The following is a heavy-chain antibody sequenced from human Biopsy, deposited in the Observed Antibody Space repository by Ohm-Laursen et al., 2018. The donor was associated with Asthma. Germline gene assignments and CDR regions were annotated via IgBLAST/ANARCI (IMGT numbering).Heavy chain of an antibody. CDR3: ARAVDYSHYYGIDV. D-gene: IGHD3-10*01. Sequence: ASVKVSCKPSGYTFNSAGITWVRQAPGQGLEWMGWIGVYNGNTKVAQKLQDRVTMITDTSMSTAYMELRSLRSDDTAVYFCARAVDYSHYYGIDVWGQGTTVTVS. J-gene: IGHJ6*02. CDR1: GYTFNSAG. CDR2: IGVYNGNT. V-gene: IGHV1-18*01.